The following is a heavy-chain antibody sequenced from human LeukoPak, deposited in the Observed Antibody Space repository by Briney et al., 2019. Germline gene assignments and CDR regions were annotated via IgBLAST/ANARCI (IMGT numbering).Heavy chain of an antibody. V-gene: IGHV3-7*05. D-gene: IGHD3-9*01. CDR1: GFTFSSYW. J-gene: IGHJ5*02. CDR3: ARGYTINPNWFDP. CDR2: IKLDGSEK. Sequence: PGGSLRLSCAASGFTFSSYWMSWVRQAPGKGLEWVANIKLDGSEKYYVDSVKGRFTISRDNAKNSLYLQMNSLRADDTAVYHCARGYTINPNWFDPWGQGTPVTVSS.